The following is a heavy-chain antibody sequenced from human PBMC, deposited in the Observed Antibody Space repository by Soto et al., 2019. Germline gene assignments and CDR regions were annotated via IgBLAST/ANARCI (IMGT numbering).Heavy chain of an antibody. CDR2: IYYSGST. V-gene: IGHV4-30-4*01. D-gene: IGHD7-27*01. CDR1: DGWSFRCGSY. CDR3: ARSVLGNWGTPFDY. Sequence: VADGWSFRCGSYRRNKKQPPGKGLEWIGYIYYSGSTYYNPSLKSRVTISVDTSKNQFSLKLSSVTAADTAVYYCARSVLGNWGTPFDYWGQGTLVTVSS. J-gene: IGHJ4*02.